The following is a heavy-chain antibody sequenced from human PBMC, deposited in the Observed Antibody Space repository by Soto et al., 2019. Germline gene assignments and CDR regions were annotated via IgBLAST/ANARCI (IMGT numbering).Heavy chain of an antibody. V-gene: IGHV3-66*01. CDR2: IYSGGST. Sequence: GGSLRLSCAASGFTVSSNYMSWVRQAPGKGLEWVSVIYSGGSTYYADSVKGRFTISRDNSKNTLYLQMNSLRAEDTAVYYCARAGVYNWNYYFDYWGQGTLVTVSS. CDR1: GFTVSSNY. J-gene: IGHJ4*02. D-gene: IGHD1-7*01. CDR3: ARAGVYNWNYYFDY.